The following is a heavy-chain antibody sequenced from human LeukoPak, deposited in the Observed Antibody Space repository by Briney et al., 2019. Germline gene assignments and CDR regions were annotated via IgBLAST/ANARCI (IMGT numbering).Heavy chain of an antibody. CDR2: ISWNSGSI. D-gene: IGHD6-13*01. Sequence: GGSLRLSCAASGFTFDDYAMRWVRQAPGKGLEWVSGISWNSGSIGYADSVKGRFTISRDNAKNSLYLQMNSLRAEDTALYYCAKGGSAAGTYYYYMDVWGKGTTVTISS. J-gene: IGHJ6*03. V-gene: IGHV3-9*01. CDR1: GFTFDDYA. CDR3: AKGGSAAGTYYYYMDV.